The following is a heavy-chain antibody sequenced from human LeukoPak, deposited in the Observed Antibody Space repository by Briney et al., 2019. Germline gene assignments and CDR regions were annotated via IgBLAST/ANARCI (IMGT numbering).Heavy chain of an antibody. V-gene: IGHV1-2*02. CDR3: ARDRDDFWSGYYHY. CDR1: GYTFTGYY. J-gene: IGHJ4*02. CDR2: INPNSGGT. D-gene: IGHD3-3*01. Sequence: ASVKVSCKASGYTFTGYYMHWARQAPGQGLEWMGWINPNSGGTNYAQKFQGRVTMTRDTSISTAYMELSRLRSDDTAVYYCARDRDDFWSGYYHYWGQGTLVTVSS.